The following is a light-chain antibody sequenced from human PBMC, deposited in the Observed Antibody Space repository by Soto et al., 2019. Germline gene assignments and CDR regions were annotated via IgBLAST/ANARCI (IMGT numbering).Light chain of an antibody. Sequence: DIQMTQSPSTLSGSVGDRVTITCRASQTISSWLAWYQQKPGKAPKLLIYKASTLKSGVPSRVSGSGSGTEFTLTSSSLQPDDFATYCCQHYNSYSEAFGQGTKVDIK. CDR2: KAS. CDR3: QHYNSYSEA. V-gene: IGKV1-5*03. CDR1: QTISSW. J-gene: IGKJ1*01.